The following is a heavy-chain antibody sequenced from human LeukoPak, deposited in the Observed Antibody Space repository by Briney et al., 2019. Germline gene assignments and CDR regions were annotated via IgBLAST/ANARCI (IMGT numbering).Heavy chain of an antibody. Sequence: SETLSLTCVLYGGSSSGYYWSWIRQPPGKGLEWIGYIHDSGNTNYNPSLRSRVTISVDTSKNHFSLRLSSVTAADTAVYYCARDFGYSGYEGWFDPWGQGTLVTVSS. J-gene: IGHJ5*02. CDR2: IHDSGNT. CDR1: GGSSSGYY. CDR3: ARDFGYSGYEGWFDP. V-gene: IGHV4-59*01. D-gene: IGHD5-12*01.